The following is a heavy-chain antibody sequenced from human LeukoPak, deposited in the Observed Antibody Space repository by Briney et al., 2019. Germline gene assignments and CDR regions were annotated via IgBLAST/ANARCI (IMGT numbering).Heavy chain of an antibody. CDR3: ATLAVAGMRSVEY. D-gene: IGHD6-19*01. V-gene: IGHV4-59*01. Sequence: SETLSLTCTVSGGSISSYYWSWIRQPPGKGLEWIGYVYYSGSTNYNPSLKSRVTIPVDTPKNQFSLRLSSVTAADTAVYYCATLAVAGMRSVEYWGQGTLVTVSS. J-gene: IGHJ4*02. CDR2: VYYSGST. CDR1: GGSISSYY.